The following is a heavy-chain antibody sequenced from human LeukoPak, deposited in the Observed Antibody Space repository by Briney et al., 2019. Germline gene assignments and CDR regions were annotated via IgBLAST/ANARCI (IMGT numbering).Heavy chain of an antibody. D-gene: IGHD3-22*01. CDR2: ISGSGGST. V-gene: IGHV3-23*01. J-gene: IGHJ4*02. CDR1: GFTFSSYA. CDR3: ARTYYDSSGYYQPYFDY. Sequence: PGGSLRLSCAASGFTFSSYAMSWVRQAPGKGLEWVSAISGSGGSTYYADSVKGRFTISRDNSKNTLYLQMNSLRAEDTAVYYCARTYYDSSGYYQPYFDYWGQGTLVTVSS.